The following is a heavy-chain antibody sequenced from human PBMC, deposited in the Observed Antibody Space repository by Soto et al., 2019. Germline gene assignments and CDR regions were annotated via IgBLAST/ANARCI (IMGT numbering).Heavy chain of an antibody. CDR1: GFKFDDYA. CDR2: ISWKSGDI. V-gene: IGHV3-9*01. D-gene: IGHD3-16*01. Sequence: EVQLVESGGGLVQPGGSLRLSCAASGFKFDDYAMHWVRQAPGKGLEWVSGISWKSGDINYADSVKGRFTISRDNAKNYLFLQMNNLSADDTALYYCVKEKVPTFLHAFDIWGQGTMVTVSS. CDR3: VKEKVPTFLHAFDI. J-gene: IGHJ3*02.